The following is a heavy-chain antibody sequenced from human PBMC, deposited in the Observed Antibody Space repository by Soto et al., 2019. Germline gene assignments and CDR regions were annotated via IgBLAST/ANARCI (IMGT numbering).Heavy chain of an antibody. CDR2: ITAYNGNT. V-gene: IGHV1-18*01. CDR3: ASYLEVVVAATVIAPEGGGFYGMDV. D-gene: IGHD2-15*01. Sequence: GASVKVSCKASGYTFTSYGVSWVRQAPGQRLERMGWITAYNGNTNYAQKLQGRVTMTTDTSTSTAYMELRSLRSDDTAVYYCASYLEVVVAATVIAPEGGGFYGMDVWGQGTTVTVSS. CDR1: GYTFTSYG. J-gene: IGHJ6*02.